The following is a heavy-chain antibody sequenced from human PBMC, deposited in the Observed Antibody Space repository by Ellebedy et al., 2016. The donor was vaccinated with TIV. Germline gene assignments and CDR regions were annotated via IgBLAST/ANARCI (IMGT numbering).Heavy chain of an antibody. Sequence: SETLSLXXAVYGGSFTDYYWSWIRQPPGKGLEWIGEINHGGSTNYNPSLKSRVIISVDTSKNQFSLKLRSVTAADTAVYYCARHETRYCSTTTCYIDYWGQGTLVTVSS. V-gene: IGHV4-34*01. CDR2: INHGGST. D-gene: IGHD2-2*02. J-gene: IGHJ4*02. CDR1: GGSFTDYY. CDR3: ARHETRYCSTTTCYIDY.